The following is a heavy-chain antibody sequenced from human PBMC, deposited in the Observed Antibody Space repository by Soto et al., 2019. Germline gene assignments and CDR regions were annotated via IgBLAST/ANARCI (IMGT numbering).Heavy chain of an antibody. CDR2: IIPILGIA. V-gene: IGHV1-69*02. J-gene: IGHJ5*02. CDR1: GGTFSSYT. Sequence: QVQLVQSGAEVKKPGSSVKVSCKASGGTFSSYTISWVRQAPGQGLEWMGRIIPILGIANYAQKFQGRVTITADKSTSTAYMELSSLRSEDTAVYYCAGQARGYYGDHDTYNWFDPWGQGTLVTVSS. CDR3: AGQARGYYGDHDTYNWFDP. D-gene: IGHD4-17*01.